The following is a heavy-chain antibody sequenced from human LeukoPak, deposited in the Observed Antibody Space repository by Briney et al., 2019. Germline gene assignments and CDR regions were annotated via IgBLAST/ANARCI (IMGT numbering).Heavy chain of an antibody. CDR1: GFTFSDYR. CDR2: IKEDINAK. Sequence: GGSLRLSCAASGFTFSDYRMTWVRQAPGKGLEWVANIKEDINAKYYVDSVKGRFTISRDDAKSSLYLQMNSLRVEDTAVYYCARRWAGSGRMDVWGKGTTVTVSA. V-gene: IGHV3-7*01. CDR3: ARRWAGSGRMDV. J-gene: IGHJ6*04. D-gene: IGHD5-24*01.